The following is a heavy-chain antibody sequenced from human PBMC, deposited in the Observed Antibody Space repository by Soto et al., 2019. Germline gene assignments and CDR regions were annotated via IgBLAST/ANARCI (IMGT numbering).Heavy chain of an antibody. Sequence: QITLKESGPTLVKPTQTLTLTCTFSGFSLSTSGVGVGWIRQPPGKALEWLALIYWDDDKRYSPSLKSRLTINKDTSKNQVVLTMTNMDPVDTATSYCAHTMTGYCSGGSCYPFDYWGQGTLVTVSS. CDR1: GFSLSTSGVG. CDR2: IYWDDDK. J-gene: IGHJ4*02. CDR3: AHTMTGYCSGGSCYPFDY. D-gene: IGHD2-15*01. V-gene: IGHV2-5*02.